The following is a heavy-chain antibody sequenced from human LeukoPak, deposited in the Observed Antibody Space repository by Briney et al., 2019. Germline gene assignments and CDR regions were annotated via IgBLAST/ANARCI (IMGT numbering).Heavy chain of an antibody. CDR2: INGDESSP. D-gene: IGHD1-7*01. J-gene: IGHJ4*02. CDR1: GFTFSSYW. V-gene: IGHV3-74*01. Sequence: GGSLRLSCAASGFTFSSYWMHWVRQAPGQELEWVSRINGDESSPSYADSVKGRFTISRDNAKDTLYLQMNSLRAEDTAVYFCARSNWNYDYWGQGTLVTVSS. CDR3: ARSNWNYDY.